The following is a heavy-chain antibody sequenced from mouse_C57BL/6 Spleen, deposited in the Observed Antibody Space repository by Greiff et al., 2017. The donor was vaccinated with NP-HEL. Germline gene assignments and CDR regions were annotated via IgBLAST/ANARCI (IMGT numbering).Heavy chain of an antibody. CDR3: ARYIRTYYFDY. CDR2: IRNKANGYTT. J-gene: IGHJ2*01. CDR1: GFTFTDYY. V-gene: IGHV7-3*01. D-gene: IGHD3-2*02. Sequence: EVHLVESGGGLVQPGGSLSLSCAASGFTFTDYYMSWVRQPPGKALEWLGFIRNKANGYTTEYSASVKGRFTISRDNSQSILYLQMNALRAEDSATYYCARYIRTYYFDYWGQGTTLTVSS.